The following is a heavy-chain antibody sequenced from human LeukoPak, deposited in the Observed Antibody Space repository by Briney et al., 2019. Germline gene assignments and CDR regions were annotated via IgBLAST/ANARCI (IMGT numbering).Heavy chain of an antibody. CDR2: IFSSRST. D-gene: IGHD4-17*01. CDR1: GGSLNNY. Sequence: SGTLSLTCTVSGGSLNNYWSWIRQPAGKGVGWIGRIFSSRSTVYHPSLKSRVTMSVDTSSNSFSLKLTSVPAADTAVYYCARGRAVTTGGDYGGQGTLVSVS. CDR3: ARGRAVTTGGDY. V-gene: IGHV4-4*07. J-gene: IGHJ4*02.